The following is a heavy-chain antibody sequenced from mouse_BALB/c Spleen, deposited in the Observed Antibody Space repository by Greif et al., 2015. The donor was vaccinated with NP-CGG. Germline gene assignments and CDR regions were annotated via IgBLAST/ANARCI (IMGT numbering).Heavy chain of an antibody. CDR1: GFNIKDYY. CDR2: IDPENGNT. V-gene: IGHV14-1*02. Sequence: VQLQQSGAELVRPGALVKLSCKASGFNIKDYYMHWVKQRPEQGLEWIGWIDPENGNTIYDPKFQGKASITADTSSNTAYLQLSSLTSEDTAVYYCATYYGNYLYAMDYWGQGTSVTVSS. D-gene: IGHD2-10*01. J-gene: IGHJ4*01. CDR3: ATYYGNYLYAMDY.